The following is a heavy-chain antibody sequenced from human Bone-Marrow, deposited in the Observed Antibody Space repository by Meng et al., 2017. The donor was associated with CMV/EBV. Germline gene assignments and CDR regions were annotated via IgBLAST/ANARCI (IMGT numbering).Heavy chain of an antibody. CDR1: GFTFSSYE. V-gene: IGHV3-48*03. D-gene: IGHD1-26*01. J-gene: IGHJ4*02. CDR2: ISSSGSTI. CDR3: ARDAAPWRGATPDY. Sequence: GGSLRLSCAASGFTFSSYEMNWVRQAPGKGLEWVSYISSSGSTIYYADSVKGRFTISRDNAKNSLYLQMNSLRAEDTAVYYCARDAAPWRGATPDYWGQGTLVTVSS.